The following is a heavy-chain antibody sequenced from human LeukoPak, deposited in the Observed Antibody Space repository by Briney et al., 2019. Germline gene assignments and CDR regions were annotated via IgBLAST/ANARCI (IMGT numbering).Heavy chain of an antibody. J-gene: IGHJ4*02. Sequence: SETLSLTCTVSGGSISSYYWSWIRQPPGKGLEWIGYIYYSGSTNYNPSLKSRVTISVDTSKNQFSLKLSSVTATDTAVYYCARVASRDGYNFAYWGQGTLVTVSS. CDR2: IYYSGST. CDR3: ARVASRDGYNFAY. CDR1: GGSISSYY. V-gene: IGHV4-59*01. D-gene: IGHD5-24*01.